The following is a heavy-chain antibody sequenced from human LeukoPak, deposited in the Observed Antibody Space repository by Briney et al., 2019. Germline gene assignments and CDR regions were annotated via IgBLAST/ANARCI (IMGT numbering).Heavy chain of an antibody. D-gene: IGHD6-13*01. Sequence: GGSLRLSCAASGFTFSDYYMSWIRQAPGKGLEWVSYISSSGSTIYYADSVKGRFTISRDNAKNSLYLQMNSLRAEDTAVYYCARSPAAAGYYYYYYMDVWGKGPRSPSP. CDR3: ARSPAAAGYYYYYYMDV. V-gene: IGHV3-11*01. CDR1: GFTFSDYY. CDR2: ISSSGSTI. J-gene: IGHJ6*03.